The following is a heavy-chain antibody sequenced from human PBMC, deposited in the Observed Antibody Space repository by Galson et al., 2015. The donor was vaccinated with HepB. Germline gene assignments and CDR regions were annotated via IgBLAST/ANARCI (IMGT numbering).Heavy chain of an antibody. Sequence: SLRLSCAASGFTFTNACINWVRQAPGKGLEWVGRILTSTNGGTTAYAAPVKGRFSISTDHSETTVYLQMNSLNIEDTAVYYCTTVRANGGWGQGTLVAVSS. J-gene: IGHJ4*02. CDR3: TTVRANGG. V-gene: IGHV3-15*07. CDR2: ILTSTNGGTT. CDR1: GFTFTNAC. D-gene: IGHD1-1*01.